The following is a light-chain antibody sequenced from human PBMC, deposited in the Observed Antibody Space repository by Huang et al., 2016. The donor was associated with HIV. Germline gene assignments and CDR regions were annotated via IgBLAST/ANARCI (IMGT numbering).Light chain of an antibody. V-gene: IGKV3-15*01. CDR2: GAS. J-gene: IGKJ1*01. Sequence: EIVMTQSPATLAVSPGVRATLPCRASQTVSSNLAWYQQKPGQAPSLLIYGASTRATGIPARFSGGGSGTEFTLTISSLQSEDFAVYYCQQYGNWPPWTFGQGTKVEIK. CDR1: QTVSSN. CDR3: QQYGNWPPWT.